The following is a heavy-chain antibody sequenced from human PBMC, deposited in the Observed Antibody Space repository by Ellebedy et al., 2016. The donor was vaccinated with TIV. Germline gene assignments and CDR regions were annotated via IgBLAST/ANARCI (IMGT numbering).Heavy chain of an antibody. CDR2: ITGSGGST. Sequence: GGSLRLXXAASGFTFSSFAMTWVRQAPGRGLEWVSSITGSGGSTCYADSVKGRFTISRDNAKNSVYLQMNNLRAEDTAVYYCARRYMDVWGKGTTVTVSS. J-gene: IGHJ6*03. V-gene: IGHV3-23*01. CDR1: GFTFSSFA. CDR3: ARRYMDV.